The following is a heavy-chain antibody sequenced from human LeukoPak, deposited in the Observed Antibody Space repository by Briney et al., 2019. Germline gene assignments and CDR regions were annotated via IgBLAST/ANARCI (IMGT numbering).Heavy chain of an antibody. Sequence: SETLSLTCTVSGGSISSYYWSWIRQPAGKGLEWIGRIYTSGSTNYNPSLKSRVTMSVDTSKNQFSLKLSSVTAADTAVYYCARDPAGSGSRTFDYWGQGTLVTVSS. D-gene: IGHD1-26*01. V-gene: IGHV4-4*07. CDR3: ARDPAGSGSRTFDY. J-gene: IGHJ4*02. CDR1: GGSISSYY. CDR2: IYTSGST.